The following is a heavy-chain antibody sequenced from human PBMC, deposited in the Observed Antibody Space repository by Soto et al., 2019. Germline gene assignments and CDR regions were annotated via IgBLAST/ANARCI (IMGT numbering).Heavy chain of an antibody. J-gene: IGHJ6*03. D-gene: IGHD6-13*01. V-gene: IGHV3-23*01. Sequence: GGSLRLSCAASGFTFSSYAMSWVRQAPGKGLEWVSAISGSGGSTYYADSVKGRFTISRDNSKNTLYLQMNSLRAEDTAVYYCAKAPQWYSSSWGNWDYYYYYMDVWGKGTTVTVSS. CDR2: ISGSGGST. CDR3: AKAPQWYSSSWGNWDYYYYYMDV. CDR1: GFTFSSYA.